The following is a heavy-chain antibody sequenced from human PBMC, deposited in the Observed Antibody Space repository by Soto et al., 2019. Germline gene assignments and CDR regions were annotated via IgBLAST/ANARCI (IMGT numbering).Heavy chain of an antibody. CDR2: ISSNGGST. CDR3: VKDRRVGAAYFDY. D-gene: IGHD1-26*01. CDR1: GFTFSSYA. V-gene: IGHV3-64D*06. J-gene: IGHJ4*02. Sequence: PGGSLRLSCSASGFTFSSYAMHWVRQAPGKGLEYVSAISSNGGSTYYADSVKGRFTISRDNSKNTLYLQMSSLRAEDTAVYYCVKDRRVGAAYFDYWGQGTLVTVSS.